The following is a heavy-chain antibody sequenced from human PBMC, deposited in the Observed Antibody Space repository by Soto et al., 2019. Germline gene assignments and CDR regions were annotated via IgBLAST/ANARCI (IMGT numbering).Heavy chain of an antibody. CDR2: IYYSGST. CDR1: GGSVSSGSYY. V-gene: IGHV4-61*01. CDR3: ARESYYGSGSYYWFDP. D-gene: IGHD3-10*01. Sequence: QVQLQESGPGLVKPSETLSLTCTVSGGSVSSGSYYWSWIRQPPGKGLEWIGYIYYSGSTNYNPSLKSRVTRSVDTSKNQFSLKLSSVTAADTAVYYCARESYYGSGSYYWFDPWGQGTLVTVSS. J-gene: IGHJ5*02.